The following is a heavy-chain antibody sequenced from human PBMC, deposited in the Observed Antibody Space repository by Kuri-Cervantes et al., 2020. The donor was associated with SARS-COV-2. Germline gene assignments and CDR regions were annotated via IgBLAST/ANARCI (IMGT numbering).Heavy chain of an antibody. J-gene: IGHJ6*04. Sequence: SETLSLTCTVSGGSISSYYWSWIRQPPGKGLEWIGYIYYSGSTNYNPSLKSRVTISVDTSKNQFSLKLRSVTAADTAVYYCARDRYDQMDVWGKGTTVTVSS. CDR3: ARDRYDQMDV. D-gene: IGHD3-3*01. V-gene: IGHV4-59*01. CDR2: IYYSGST. CDR1: GGSISSYY.